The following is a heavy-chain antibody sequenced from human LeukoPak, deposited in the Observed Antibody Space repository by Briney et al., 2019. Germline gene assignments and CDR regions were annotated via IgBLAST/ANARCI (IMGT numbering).Heavy chain of an antibody. J-gene: IGHJ4*02. CDR1: GGSISSSSYY. Sequence: SETLSLTCAVSGGSISSSSYYWGWIRQPPGKGLEWIGSIYYSGSTYYNPSLKSRVAISVDTSKNQFSLKLSSVTAADTAVYYCARGEGYNPETGGFDYWGQGTLVTVSS. D-gene: IGHD5-24*01. CDR3: ARGEGYNPETGGFDY. V-gene: IGHV4-39*07. CDR2: IYYSGST.